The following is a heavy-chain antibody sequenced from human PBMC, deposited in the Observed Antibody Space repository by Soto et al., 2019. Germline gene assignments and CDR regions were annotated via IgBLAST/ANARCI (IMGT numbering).Heavy chain of an antibody. Sequence: QVQLVQSGAEVKKPGASVEVSCKASGYTFTTYYINWVRHAPGQGLEWMGVINPGVVSTKYAQKFQDRVTMTSDTSTSTVYMDLSSLRSEDTAVYFCARGGNGDNVGYWYFDLWGRGTLVTVSP. J-gene: IGHJ2*01. CDR3: ARGGNGDNVGYWYFDL. V-gene: IGHV1-46*01. D-gene: IGHD4-17*01. CDR1: GYTFTTYY. CDR2: INPGVVST.